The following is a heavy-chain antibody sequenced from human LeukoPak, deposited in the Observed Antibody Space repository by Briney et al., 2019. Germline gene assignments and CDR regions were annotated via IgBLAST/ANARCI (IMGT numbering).Heavy chain of an antibody. D-gene: IGHD2-15*01. V-gene: IGHV3-30*03. CDR1: GFTFISYG. CDR3: VSHDCSGGSCYSGY. J-gene: IGHJ4*02. CDR2: ISYDGSNK. Sequence: GRSLRLSCAASGFTFISYGMHWVRQAPGKGLEWVAVISYDGSNKYYADSVKGRFTISRDNSKNTLYLQMNSLRAEDTAVYYCVSHDCSGGSCYSGYWGQGTLVTVSS.